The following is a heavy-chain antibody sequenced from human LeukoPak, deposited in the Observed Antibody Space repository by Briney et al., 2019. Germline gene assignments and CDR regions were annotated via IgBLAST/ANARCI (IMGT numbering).Heavy chain of an antibody. CDR3: VRSAFLTTEFYFDY. Sequence: TGGSLRLSCAASGFTFSSYAMSWVRQAPGKGLEWVSLISGSGDKTYYADSVKGRFTISRDNAKNTLYLQMNSLRAEDTAVYYCVRSAFLTTEFYFDYWGQGTLVTVSS. J-gene: IGHJ4*02. CDR2: ISGSGDKT. V-gene: IGHV3-23*01. D-gene: IGHD4-11*01. CDR1: GFTFSSYA.